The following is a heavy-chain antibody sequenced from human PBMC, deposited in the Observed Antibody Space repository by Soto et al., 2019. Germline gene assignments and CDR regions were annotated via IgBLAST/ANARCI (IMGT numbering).Heavy chain of an antibody. CDR3: AREMAGLGGEYDS. Sequence: QVQLVQSGAEVKNPGASVKVSCKTSGYTFTKYGVGWVRQAPGQGLEWMGWISGSSGNANYAEKVQGRITLTTDTSASTAYIELRSLRSDDTAVYYCAREMAGLGGEYDSWGQGTLVTVS. D-gene: IGHD3-16*01. J-gene: IGHJ4*02. V-gene: IGHV1-18*01. CDR2: ISGSSGNA. CDR1: GYTFTKYG.